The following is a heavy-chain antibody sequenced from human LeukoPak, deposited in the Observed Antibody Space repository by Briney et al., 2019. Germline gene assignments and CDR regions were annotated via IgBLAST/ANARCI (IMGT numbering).Heavy chain of an antibody. CDR3: AKQGRDRLRDYYYYMDV. Sequence: GGSLRLSCAASGFTFSNSWMSWVRQAPGKGLEWVAIINQDASEKYYVDSVKGRFTISRGNAENLLYVQMNSLRAEDTAVYYCAKQGRDRLRDYYYYMDVWGKGTTVTISS. CDR2: INQDASEK. V-gene: IGHV3-7*03. CDR1: GFTFSNSW. J-gene: IGHJ6*03. D-gene: IGHD3-9*01.